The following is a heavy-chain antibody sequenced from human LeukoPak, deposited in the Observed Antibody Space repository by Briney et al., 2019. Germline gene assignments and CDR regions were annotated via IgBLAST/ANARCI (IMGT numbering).Heavy chain of an antibody. D-gene: IGHD6-6*01. CDR2: ISWNSGNI. CDR3: AKNIAIVAAPSSYGLDV. V-gene: IGHV3-9*01. J-gene: IGHJ6*02. CDR1: GFTFDDYA. Sequence: PGGSLRLSCAASGFTFDDYAMHWVRQAPGKGLEWVSGISWNSGNIGYADSVKGRFTISRDNARNSLYLQMNSLRAEDTAFYYCAKNIAIVAAPSSYGLDVWGQGTTVTVSS.